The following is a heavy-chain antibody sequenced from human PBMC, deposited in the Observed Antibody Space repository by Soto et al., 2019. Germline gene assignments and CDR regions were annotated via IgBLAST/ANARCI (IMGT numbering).Heavy chain of an antibody. Sequence: SETLSLTCAVSGGSISSSNWWSWVRQPPGKGLEWIGEIYHSGSTNYNPSLKSRVTISVDKSKNQFSLKLSSVTAADTAVYYCARDRYSYRGWFDPWGQGTLVTVSS. CDR1: GGSISSSNW. CDR3: ARDRYSYRGWFDP. J-gene: IGHJ5*02. V-gene: IGHV4-4*02. CDR2: IYHSGST. D-gene: IGHD5-18*01.